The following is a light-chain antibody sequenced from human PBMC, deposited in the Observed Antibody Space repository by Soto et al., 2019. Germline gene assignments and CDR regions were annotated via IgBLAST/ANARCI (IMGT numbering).Light chain of an antibody. J-gene: IGLJ1*01. V-gene: IGLV2-8*01. CDR1: SSDVGAYDY. CDR3: SSYTSSNTLLYV. Sequence: QSVLTQPPSASGSPGQSVTISCTGTSSDVGAYDYVSWYQQHPGKAPKLMIYEINKRPSGVPDRFSGSKSGNTASLTISGLQAEDEADYYCSSYTSSNTLLYVFGTGTKVTVL. CDR2: EIN.